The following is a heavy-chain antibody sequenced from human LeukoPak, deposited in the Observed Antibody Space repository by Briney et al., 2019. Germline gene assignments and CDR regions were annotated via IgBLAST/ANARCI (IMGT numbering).Heavy chain of an antibody. V-gene: IGHV3-23*01. Sequence: PGGSLRLSCAASGFTFSSYAMSWVRQPPGKGLNWVSSISGSGGNTFYADSVKGRFTISRDNSKNTLFLQMNSLRAEDTAVYYCAKYCSGGNCYSGLYWGQGTLVTVSS. CDR1: GFTFSSYA. CDR2: ISGSGGNT. CDR3: AKYCSGGNCYSGLY. J-gene: IGHJ4*02. D-gene: IGHD2-15*01.